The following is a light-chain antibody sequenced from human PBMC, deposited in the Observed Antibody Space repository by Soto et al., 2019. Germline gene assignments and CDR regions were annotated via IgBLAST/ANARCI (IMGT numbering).Light chain of an antibody. J-gene: IGKJ4*01. CDR1: QSVTSY. CDR3: QQRSNSPLT. V-gene: IGKV3-11*01. CDR2: DTS. Sequence: EILLTQSPATLSLSPGERATLSCRASQSVTSYLAWYQQKPGQAPRLLIYDTSNRATGIPARFSGSGSGTDFTLTISSLEPEDFAVYYCQQRSNSPLTFGGGTTVEIK.